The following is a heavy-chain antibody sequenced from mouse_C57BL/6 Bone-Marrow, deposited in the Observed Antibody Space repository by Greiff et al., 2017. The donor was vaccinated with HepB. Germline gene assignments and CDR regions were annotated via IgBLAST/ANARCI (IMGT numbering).Heavy chain of an antibody. CDR3: ARQDGSKDYAMDY. D-gene: IGHD1-1*01. Sequence: QVQLQQPGAELVKPGASVKLSCKASGYTFTSYWMQWVKQRPGQGLEWIGEIDPSDSYTNYNQKLKGKATLTVDTSSSTAYMQLSSLTSEDSAVYYCARQDGSKDYAMDYWGQGTSVTVSS. V-gene: IGHV1-50*01. J-gene: IGHJ4*01. CDR2: IDPSDSYT. CDR1: GYTFTSYW.